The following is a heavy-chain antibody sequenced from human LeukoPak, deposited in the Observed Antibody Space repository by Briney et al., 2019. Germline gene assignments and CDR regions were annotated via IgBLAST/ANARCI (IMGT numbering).Heavy chain of an antibody. CDR1: GGSINYYY. CDR3: ARETPGAGHFDY. D-gene: IGHD7-27*01. V-gene: IGHV4-59*01. CDR2: IYYSGGT. Sequence: SETLSLTCTVSGGSINYYYWMWIRQPPGKGLEWIGYIYYSGGTHYNPSLKSRVTMLVDTSKNQFSLKLTAVTAADTAVYYRARETPGAGHFDYWGQGSLVTVSS. J-gene: IGHJ4*02.